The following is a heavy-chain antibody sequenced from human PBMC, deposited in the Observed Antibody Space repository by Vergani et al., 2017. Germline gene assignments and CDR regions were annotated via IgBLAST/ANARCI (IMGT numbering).Heavy chain of an antibody. J-gene: IGHJ2*01. CDR1: GGSISSHY. Sequence: QVQLQESGPGLVKPSETLSLICTVSGGSISSHYWSWIRQPPGKGLEWIGYIYYSGRNNYNPSLKSRVTISVDTSKNQFSLKLSSVTAADTAVYYCARVFGLTVTPSYWYFDLWGRGTLVTVSS. CDR2: IYYSGRN. CDR3: ARVFGLTVTPSYWYFDL. D-gene: IGHD4-17*01. V-gene: IGHV4-59*11.